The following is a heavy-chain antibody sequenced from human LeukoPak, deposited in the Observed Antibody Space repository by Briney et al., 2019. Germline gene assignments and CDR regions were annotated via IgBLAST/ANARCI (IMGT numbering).Heavy chain of an antibody. CDR1: GGSISSYY. CDR3: ARVDSNYGPIDAFDI. Sequence: SETLSLTCTVSGGSISSYYWSWIRQPPGKGLEWIGYIYYSGSTNYNPSLKSRVTISVDTSKNQFSLKLSSVTAADTAVYYCARVDSNYGPIDAFDIWGQGTMVTVSS. CDR2: IYYSGST. D-gene: IGHD4-11*01. J-gene: IGHJ3*02. V-gene: IGHV4-59*01.